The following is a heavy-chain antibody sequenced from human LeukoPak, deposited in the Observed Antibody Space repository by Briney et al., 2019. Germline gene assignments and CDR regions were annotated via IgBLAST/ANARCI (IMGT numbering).Heavy chain of an antibody. J-gene: IGHJ4*02. CDR1: GYIFTGYY. D-gene: IGHD3-9*01. CDR2: INPNSGGT. CDR3: AGNVDILTGYYFDY. V-gene: IGHV1-2*02. Sequence: ASVKVSCKASGYIFTGYYMHWVRQAPGQGLEWMGWINPNSGGTNYAQKFQGRVTMTRDTSISTAYMELSRLRSDDTAVYYCAGNVDILTGYYFDYWGQGTLVTVSS.